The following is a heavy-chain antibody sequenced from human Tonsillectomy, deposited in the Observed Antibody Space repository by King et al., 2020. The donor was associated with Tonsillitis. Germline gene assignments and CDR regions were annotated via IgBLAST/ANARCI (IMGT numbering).Heavy chain of an antibody. V-gene: IGHV3-30*02. CDR2: IRYDGSNK. CDR1: GFTFSSYG. CDR3: AKEDGGIGAAAFVC. J-gene: IGHJ4*02. D-gene: IGHD2-15*01. Sequence: VQLVESGGGVVQPGGSLRLSCAASGFTFSSYGMHWVRQAPGKGLEWVAFIRYDGSNKYYADSVKGGFTISRDNSKNTLYLQMNSLRAEDTAVYYCAKEDGGIGAAAFVCWGQASLVPVPS.